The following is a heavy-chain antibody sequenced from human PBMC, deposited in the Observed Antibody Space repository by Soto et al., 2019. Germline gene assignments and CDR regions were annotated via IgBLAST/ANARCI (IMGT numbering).Heavy chain of an antibody. CDR1: GGSISTYY. CDR2: IYYSGST. CDR3: ARSRGSGWSFDN. J-gene: IGHJ4*02. D-gene: IGHD6-19*01. V-gene: IGHV4-59*01. Sequence: SETLGLTCTVSGGSISTYYWGWFRQFPGKGLEWIGYIYYSGSTKYNPSLHSRVTISLDKAKNQFSLKLTSLNTADTSVFYCARSRGSGWSFDNWGQGTQVTVFS.